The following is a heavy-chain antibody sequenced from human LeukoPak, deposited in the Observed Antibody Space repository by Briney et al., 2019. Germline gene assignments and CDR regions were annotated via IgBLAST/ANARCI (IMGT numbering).Heavy chain of an antibody. Sequence: PSETLSLTCTVSGAAINSGDYYWSWIRQSPGRGLEWIGYMHYSGGTDYNPSLKGRITISEDTSKNQFSLKLSSVTAADTAVYYCARGYGSGTYPLHRFDPWGQGTLVTVSS. CDR3: ARGYGSGTYPLHRFDP. D-gene: IGHD3-10*01. J-gene: IGHJ5*02. CDR1: GAAINSGDYY. CDR2: MHYSGGT. V-gene: IGHV4-30-4*01.